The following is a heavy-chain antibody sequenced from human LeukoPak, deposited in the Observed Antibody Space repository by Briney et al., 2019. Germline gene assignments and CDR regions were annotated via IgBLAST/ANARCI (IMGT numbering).Heavy chain of an antibody. CDR3: ARGGGIFGVLTTAHYYGMDV. V-gene: IGHV1-69*13. CDR2: INPLFRTA. J-gene: IGHJ6*02. D-gene: IGHD3-3*01. CDR1: DYTFSSYA. Sequence: SVKISCKASDYTFSSYAISWVRQAPGQGLEWMGGINPLFRTANYALKFQGKVTITADESTSTAYLELSSLRSEDTAVYYCARGGGIFGVLTTAHYYGMDVWGQGTTVTVSS.